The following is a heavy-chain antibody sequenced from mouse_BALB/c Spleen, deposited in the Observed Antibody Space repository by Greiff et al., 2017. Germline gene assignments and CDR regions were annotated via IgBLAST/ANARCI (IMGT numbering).Heavy chain of an antibody. V-gene: IGHV5-12-1*01. J-gene: IGHJ4*01. D-gene: IGHD2-1*01. CDR1: GFAFSSYD. Sequence: EVKLVESGGGLVKPGGSLKLSCAASGFAFSSYDMSWVRQTPEKRLEWVAYISSGGGSTYYPDTVKGRFTISRDNAKNTLYLQMSSLKSEDTAMYYCARQDGNYVGNAMDYWGQGTSVTVSS. CDR2: ISSGGGST. CDR3: ARQDGNYVGNAMDY.